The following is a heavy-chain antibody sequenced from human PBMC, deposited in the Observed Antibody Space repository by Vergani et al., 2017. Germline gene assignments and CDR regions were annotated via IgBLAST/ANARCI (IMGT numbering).Heavy chain of an antibody. D-gene: IGHD4-23*01. Sequence: QVQLVQSGAEVKKPGSSVKVSCKASGATFRSNTISWVRQVPGQGLEWMGRIIPVLGKTKYAQDFQGRLTITADESTSTAYMELSSLRSEDTAVYYCARDGKSLSIPHYGMDVWGQGTTVTVSS. CDR1: GATFRSNT. CDR2: IIPVLGKT. V-gene: IGHV1-69*08. J-gene: IGHJ6*02. CDR3: ARDGKSLSIPHYGMDV.